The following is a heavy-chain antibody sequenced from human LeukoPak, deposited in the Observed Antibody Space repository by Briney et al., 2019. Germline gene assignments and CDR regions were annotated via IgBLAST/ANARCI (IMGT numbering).Heavy chain of an antibody. V-gene: IGHV3-48*04. CDR2: ISSSGSTI. Sequence: GGSLRLSCAASGFTLSNAWMNWVRQAPGKGLEWVSYISSSGSTIYYADSVKGRFTISRDNAKNSLYLQMNSLRAEDTAVYYCARDGDYYDSSGYSPTFDYWGQGTLVTVSS. D-gene: IGHD3-22*01. CDR1: GFTLSNAW. CDR3: ARDGDYYDSSGYSPTFDY. J-gene: IGHJ4*02.